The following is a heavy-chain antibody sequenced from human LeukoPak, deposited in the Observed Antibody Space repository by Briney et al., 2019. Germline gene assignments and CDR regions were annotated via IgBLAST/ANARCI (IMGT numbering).Heavy chain of an antibody. D-gene: IGHD3-10*01. CDR2: INHSGST. J-gene: IGHJ4*02. V-gene: IGHV4-34*01. Sequence: SETLSLTCAVYGGSFSGYYWSWIRQPPGKGLEWIGEINHSGSTNYNPSLKSRVTISVDTSKNQFSLKLSSVTATDTAVYYCASWGVRQPALDYWGQGTLVTVSS. CDR1: GGSFSGYY. CDR3: ASWGVRQPALDY.